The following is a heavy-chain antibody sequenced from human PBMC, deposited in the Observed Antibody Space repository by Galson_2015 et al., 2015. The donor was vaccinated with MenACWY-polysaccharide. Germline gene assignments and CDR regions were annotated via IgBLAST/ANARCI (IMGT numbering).Heavy chain of an antibody. V-gene: IGHV3-7*01. Sequence: SLRLSCAASGFTFSSFWMNWVRQAPGKGLEWVANIKEDGSEYYHADSVKGRFTISRDNPKSSLYLQMNSLRVEDTAVYYCARISEGSRSQYRALDYWGQGTLVTVSS. CDR3: ARISEGSRSQYRALDY. CDR1: GFTFSSFW. J-gene: IGHJ4*02. D-gene: IGHD3-10*01. CDR2: IKEDGSEY.